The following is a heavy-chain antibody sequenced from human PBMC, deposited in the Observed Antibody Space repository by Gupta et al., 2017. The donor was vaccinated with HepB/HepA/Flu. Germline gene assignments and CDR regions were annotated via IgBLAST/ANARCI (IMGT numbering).Heavy chain of an antibody. CDR2: IIPIFGTA. Sequence: YGISWVRQAPGQGLEWMGGIIPIFGTANYAQKFQGRVTITADKSTSTAYMELSSLRSEDTAVYYCARDAYCSGGSCYAGYFDYWGQGTLVTVAS. V-gene: IGHV1-69*06. CDR3: ARDAYCSGGSCYAGYFDY. CDR1: YG. D-gene: IGHD2-15*01. J-gene: IGHJ4*02.